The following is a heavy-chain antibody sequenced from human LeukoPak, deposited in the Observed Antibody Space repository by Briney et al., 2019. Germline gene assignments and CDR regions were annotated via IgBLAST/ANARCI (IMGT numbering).Heavy chain of an antibody. CDR1: GGSFSGWY. J-gene: IGHJ4*02. Sequence: SETLSLTCGVYGGSFSGWYWSWIRQPPGKGLEWIGEINHSGSTNSSPSLKSRVTISVDTSKNQFSLKLTAVTAADTAVYYCARGSSTPGRRYFNYWSQEILVTVSS. D-gene: IGHD1-14*01. CDR3: ARGSSTPGRRYFNY. CDR2: INHSGST. V-gene: IGHV4-34*01.